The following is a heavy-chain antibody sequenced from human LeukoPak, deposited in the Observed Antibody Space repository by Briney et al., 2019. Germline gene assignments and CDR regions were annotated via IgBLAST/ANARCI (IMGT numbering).Heavy chain of an antibody. CDR2: IHYSGST. CDR1: GGSISSYY. V-gene: IGHV4-59*08. D-gene: IGHD3-22*01. CDR3: ARHFHDSSGYYDDY. Sequence: SETPSLTCTVSGGSISSYYWGWIRQPPGKGLEWIGNIHYSGSTNYNPSLESRVTISIDTSKNQFSLKLSSVTAADTAVYYCARHFHDSSGYYDDYWGQGTLVTVS. J-gene: IGHJ4*02.